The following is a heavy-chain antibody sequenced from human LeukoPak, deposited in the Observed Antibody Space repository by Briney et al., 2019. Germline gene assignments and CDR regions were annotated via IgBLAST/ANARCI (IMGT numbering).Heavy chain of an antibody. D-gene: IGHD3-16*01. J-gene: IGHJ4*02. Sequence: GGSLSLSCAVSGFTFSSYAISGVRQAPGGGQGWVSATSGRVGRTNYAHSVKGRFTIPRDNSKNTLYLQLNSLRAEDTAVYYCAKTLELCGDPSTDHWGQGPLVTVSS. CDR3: AKTLELCGDPSTDH. CDR2: TSGRVGRT. CDR1: GFTFSSYA. V-gene: IGHV3-23*01.